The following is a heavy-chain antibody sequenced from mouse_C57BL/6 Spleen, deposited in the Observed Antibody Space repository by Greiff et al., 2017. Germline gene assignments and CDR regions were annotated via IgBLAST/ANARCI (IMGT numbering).Heavy chain of an antibody. J-gene: IGHJ2*01. V-gene: IGHV1-82*01. Sequence: QVHVKQSGPELVKPGASVKISCKASGYAFSSSWMNWVKQRPGKGLEWIGRIYPGDGDTNYNGKFKGKATLTADKSSSTAYMQLSSLTSEDSAVYFCARGIYYDYDEGGFDYWGQGTTLTVSS. CDR3: ARGIYYDYDEGGFDY. CDR2: IYPGDGDT. CDR1: GYAFSSSW. D-gene: IGHD2-4*01.